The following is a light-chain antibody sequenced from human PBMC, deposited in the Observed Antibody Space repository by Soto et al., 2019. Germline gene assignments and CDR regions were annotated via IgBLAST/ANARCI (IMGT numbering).Light chain of an antibody. CDR2: GAS. CDR3: QQYGYSPIT. Sequence: EVEVTQSPATLSVSPVERDTLSCRASQSVGSNLAWYQQKPGQAPRLLIYGASTRATGIPARFSGGGSGTDFTLTISRLEPEDFAVYYCQQYGYSPITFGQGTRLEI. CDR1: QSVGSN. J-gene: IGKJ5*01. V-gene: IGKV3-15*01.